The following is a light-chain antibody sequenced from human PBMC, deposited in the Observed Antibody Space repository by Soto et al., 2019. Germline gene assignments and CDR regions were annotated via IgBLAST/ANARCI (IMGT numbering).Light chain of an antibody. Sequence: ANPMTPSPFSPSAFVGERGTITCRASQGIRNDLGWYQQKPGKAPKLLIYSASSLPSGVPSRFSGSGSGTDFTLTISSLQPEDFATYYCLHDYEFPFTFGPGTKVDIK. V-gene: IGKV1-6*02. CDR3: LHDYEFPFT. J-gene: IGKJ3*01. CDR2: SAS. CDR1: QGIRND.